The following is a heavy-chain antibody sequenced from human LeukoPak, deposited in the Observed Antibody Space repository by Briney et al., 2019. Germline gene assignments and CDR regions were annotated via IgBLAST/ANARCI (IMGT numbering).Heavy chain of an antibody. Sequence: GGSLRLSCAASGFTFSSYWMSWVRQAPGKGLEWVANIKQDGSEKYYVDSVKGRFIISRDNAKNSLYLQMNSLRAEDTAVYYCAKGAFKDQVQGYYYMDVWGKGTTVTVSS. CDR2: IKQDGSEK. CDR1: GFTFSSYW. V-gene: IGHV3-7*01. J-gene: IGHJ6*03. D-gene: IGHD3-10*01. CDR3: AKGAFKDQVQGYYYMDV.